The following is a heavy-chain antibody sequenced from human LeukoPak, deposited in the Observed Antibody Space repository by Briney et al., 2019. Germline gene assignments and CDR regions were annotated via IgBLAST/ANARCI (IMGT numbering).Heavy chain of an antibody. J-gene: IGHJ5*02. Sequence: GASVKVSCKVSGYTLTELSMHWVRQAPGKGLEWMGGFDPEDGETIYAQKFQGRVTMTTDTSTSTAYMELRSLRPDDTAVYYCARDLTDYGDDVNWFDPWGQGTLVTVST. D-gene: IGHD4-17*01. CDR1: GYTLTELS. V-gene: IGHV1-24*01. CDR3: ARDLTDYGDDVNWFDP. CDR2: FDPEDGET.